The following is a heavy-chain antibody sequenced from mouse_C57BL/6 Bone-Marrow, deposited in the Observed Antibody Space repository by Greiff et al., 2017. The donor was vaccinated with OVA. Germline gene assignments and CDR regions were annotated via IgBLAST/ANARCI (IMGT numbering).Heavy chain of an antibody. CDR3: ARNYVSGYFDV. V-gene: IGHV5-17*01. CDR2: ISSGSSTI. D-gene: IGHD1-1*01. CDR1: GFTFSDYG. J-gene: IGHJ1*03. Sequence: EVQLVESGGGLVKPGGSLKLSCAASGFTFSDYGMHWVRQAPEKGLEWVAYISSGSSTIYYADTVKGRFTISRDNAKNTLFLQMTSLRSEDTAMYYCARNYVSGYFDVWGTGTTVTVSS.